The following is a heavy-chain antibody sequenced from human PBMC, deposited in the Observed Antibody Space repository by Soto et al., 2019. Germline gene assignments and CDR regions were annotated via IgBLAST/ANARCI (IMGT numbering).Heavy chain of an antibody. D-gene: IGHD6-13*01. CDR3: TRDLRSIASAGTSYYGIDV. V-gene: IGHV4-59*12. J-gene: IGHJ6*02. CDR1: GGSISSFY. CDR2: IYYSGST. Sequence: ETLSLTCTVSGGSISSFYWSWIRQPPGKGLEWIGYIYYSGSTNYNPSLKSRVTISVDTSKNQFSLKLSSVSGADTAVYYSTRDLRSIASAGTSYYGIDVWGQGTTVTVSS.